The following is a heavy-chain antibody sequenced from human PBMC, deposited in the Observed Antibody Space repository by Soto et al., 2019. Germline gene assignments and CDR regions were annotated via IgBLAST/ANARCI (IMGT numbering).Heavy chain of an antibody. CDR2: ISYDGSNK. CDR3: AKDRGRYCSGGSCYSLDY. J-gene: IGHJ4*02. CDR1: GFTFSRYG. Sequence: QVQLVESGGGVVQPGRSLRLSCAASGFTFSRYGMHWVRQAPGKGLEWVAVISYDGSNKYYADSVKGRFTISRDNSKNTMYLQMNCLRAEDTAVYYCAKDRGRYCSGGSCYSLDYWGQGTLVTVSS. V-gene: IGHV3-30*18. D-gene: IGHD2-15*01.